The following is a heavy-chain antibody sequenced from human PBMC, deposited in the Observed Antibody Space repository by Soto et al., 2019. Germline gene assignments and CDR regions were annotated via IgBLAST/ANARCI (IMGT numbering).Heavy chain of an antibody. CDR3: ARGNWRDDYIWGSYPSTGNYMDV. J-gene: IGHJ6*03. V-gene: IGHV4-34*01. CDR1: GGSFSGYY. Sequence: SETLSLTCAVYGGSFSGYYWSWIRQPPGKGLEWIGEINHSGSTNYNPSLKSRVTISVDTSKNQFSLKLSSVTAADTAVYYCARGNWRDDYIWGSYPSTGNYMDVWGKGTTVTVSS. CDR2: INHSGST. D-gene: IGHD3-16*02.